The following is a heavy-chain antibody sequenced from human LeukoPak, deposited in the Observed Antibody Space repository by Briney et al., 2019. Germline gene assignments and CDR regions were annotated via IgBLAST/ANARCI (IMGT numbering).Heavy chain of an antibody. J-gene: IGHJ4*02. Sequence: ASVKVSCKASGYTFTGYYMHWVRQAPGQGLEWMGWINPKSGGTNYAQKFQGRVTMTRDTSISTAYMELSRLRSDDTAVYYCASSPYDSSGYTRWGQGTLVTVSS. CDR2: INPKSGGT. CDR1: GYTFTGYY. D-gene: IGHD3-22*01. CDR3: ASSPYDSSGYTR. V-gene: IGHV1-2*02.